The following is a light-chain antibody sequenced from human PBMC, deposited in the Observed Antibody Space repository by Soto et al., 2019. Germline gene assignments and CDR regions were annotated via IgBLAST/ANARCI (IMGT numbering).Light chain of an antibody. Sequence: IVLTQSPATLSVSPGERATLSCRASQSVNYNLAWYQQKPGHAPRLLIYITSTRATGIPARSSGSGSGTEFTLTISSLQSEDFAVYYCQQYNNWPPITFGQGTRLEIK. CDR1: QSVNYN. J-gene: IGKJ5*01. V-gene: IGKV3-15*01. CDR3: QQYNNWPPIT. CDR2: ITS.